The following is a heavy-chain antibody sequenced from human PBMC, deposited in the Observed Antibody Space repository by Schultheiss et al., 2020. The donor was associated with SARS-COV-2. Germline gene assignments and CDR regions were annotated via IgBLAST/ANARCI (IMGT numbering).Heavy chain of an antibody. Sequence: SETLSLTCTVSGGSISSYYWSWIRQPPGKGLEWIGYIYYSGSTNYNPSLKSRVTISVDTSKNQFSLKLSSVTAADTAVYYCARDDLGYSYGPLRYWGQGTLVTVSS. J-gene: IGHJ4*02. CDR1: GGSISSYY. CDR2: IYYSGST. CDR3: ARDDLGYSYGPLRY. V-gene: IGHV4-59*01. D-gene: IGHD5-18*01.